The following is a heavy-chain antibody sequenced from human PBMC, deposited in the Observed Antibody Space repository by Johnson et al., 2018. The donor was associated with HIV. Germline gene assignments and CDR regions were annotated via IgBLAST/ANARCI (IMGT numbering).Heavy chain of an antibody. CDR2: IKQDGSEK. CDR3: AKDLGDAVGTTHDAFDI. J-gene: IGHJ3*02. D-gene: IGHD1-26*01. V-gene: IGHV3-7*01. CDR1: GFTFSSYW. Sequence: VQLVESGGGLVQPGGSLRLSCAASGFTFSSYWMSWVRQAPGKGLGWVANIKQDGSEKYYVDSVKGRFTISRDNAKNSLYLQMNSLRAEDTAVYYCAKDLGDAVGTTHDAFDIWGQGTMVTVSS.